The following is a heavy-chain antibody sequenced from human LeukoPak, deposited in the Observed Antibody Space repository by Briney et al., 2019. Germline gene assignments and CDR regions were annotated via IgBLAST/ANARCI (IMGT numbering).Heavy chain of an antibody. J-gene: IGHJ4*02. Sequence: GGSLRLSCAASGFTFSSYELHWARQAPGKGLEWVSSISGSGDSTFYADSVKGRFSISRDNSKNTLYLQVNGLRTEDTAVYYCAKDRLLNCRGDCYIFDYWGQGTVVTVSS. CDR3: AKDRLLNCRGDCYIFDY. V-gene: IGHV3-23*01. CDR1: GFTFSSYE. CDR2: ISGSGDST. D-gene: IGHD2-21*02.